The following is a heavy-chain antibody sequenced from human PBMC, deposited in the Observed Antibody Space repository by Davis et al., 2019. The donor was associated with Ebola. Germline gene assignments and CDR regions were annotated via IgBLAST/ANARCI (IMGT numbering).Heavy chain of an antibody. V-gene: IGHV3-13*05. CDR3: AKEGDYDFWSGYYTD. D-gene: IGHD3-3*01. Sequence: GESLKISCAASGFTFSSYDMHWVRQATGKGLEWVSAIGTAGDPYYPGSVKGRFTISRENAKNSLYLQMNSLRAEDTAVYYCAKEGDYDFWSGYYTDWGQGTLVTVSS. CDR1: GFTFSSYD. J-gene: IGHJ4*02. CDR2: IGTAGDP.